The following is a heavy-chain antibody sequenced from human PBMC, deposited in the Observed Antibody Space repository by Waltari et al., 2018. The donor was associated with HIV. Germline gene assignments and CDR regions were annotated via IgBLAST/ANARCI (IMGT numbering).Heavy chain of an antibody. D-gene: IGHD6-6*01. V-gene: IGHV4-59*01. CDR2: IYYSGST. CDR3: ARDSSSSPWYYYGMDV. J-gene: IGHJ6*02. Sequence: QVQLQESGPGLVKPSETLSLTCTVSGGSISSYYWRWIRQPPGKGLEWIGYIYYSGSTNYNPSLKSRVTISVDTSKNQFSLKLSSVTAADTAVYYCARDSSSSPWYYYGMDVWGQGTTVTVSS. CDR1: GGSISSYY.